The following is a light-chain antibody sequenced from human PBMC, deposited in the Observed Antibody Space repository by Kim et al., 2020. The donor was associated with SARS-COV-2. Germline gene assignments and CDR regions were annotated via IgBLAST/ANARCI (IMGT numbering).Light chain of an antibody. CDR2: EAT. Sequence: QSALTQPASVSGSPGQSITISCTGTSSDVGNYDLVSWYQRHPGKAPKLMIYEATKRPSWLSNRFSASKSGNTASLTISGLQVEDEADYYCCSYAGTSYVFGTGTKVTVL. J-gene: IGLJ1*01. V-gene: IGLV2-23*01. CDR3: CSYAGTSYV. CDR1: SSDVGNYDL.